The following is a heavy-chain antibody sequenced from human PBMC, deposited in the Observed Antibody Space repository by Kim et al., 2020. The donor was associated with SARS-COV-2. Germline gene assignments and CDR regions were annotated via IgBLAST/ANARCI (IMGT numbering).Heavy chain of an antibody. V-gene: IGHV1-3*01. D-gene: IGHD4-4*01. Sequence: KTKYTQKFQDRVTLTRDTSANTAYMDLRSLTFEDTAIYYCARDMNPTVYDYWGQGTLVTVSS. J-gene: IGHJ4*02. CDR2: KT. CDR3: ARDMNPTVYDY.